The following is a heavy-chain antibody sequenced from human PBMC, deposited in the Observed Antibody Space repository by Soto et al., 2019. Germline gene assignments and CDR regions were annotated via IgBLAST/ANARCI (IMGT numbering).Heavy chain of an antibody. CDR3: ARDRGYCSSTSCYAQVLDY. CDR1: GGSISSGGYY. D-gene: IGHD2-2*01. Sequence: QVQLQESGPGLVKPSQTLSLTCTVSGGSISSGGYYWSWIRQHPGKGLEWIGYIYYSGSTYYNPSLKSRVTISVDTSKTQFSLKLSSVTAADTAVYYCARDRGYCSSTSCYAQVLDYWGQGTLVTVSS. J-gene: IGHJ4*02. V-gene: IGHV4-31*03. CDR2: IYYSGST.